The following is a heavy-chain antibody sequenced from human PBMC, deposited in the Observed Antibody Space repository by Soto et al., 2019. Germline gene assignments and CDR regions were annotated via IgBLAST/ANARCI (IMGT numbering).Heavy chain of an antibody. CDR2: ISGPGGTT. Sequence: SCKASGYAINCCYRYWVCQAPGKGLEWASIISGPGGTTLYADSVKGRFTISRDNSKNTLYLQMNSLRAEDTGVYYCARDRPSRSSPPYFAYWGQGTLVTVSS. J-gene: IGHJ4*02. V-gene: IGHV3-23*01. CDR1: GYAINCCY. D-gene: IGHD6-13*01. CDR3: ARDRPSRSSPPYFAY.